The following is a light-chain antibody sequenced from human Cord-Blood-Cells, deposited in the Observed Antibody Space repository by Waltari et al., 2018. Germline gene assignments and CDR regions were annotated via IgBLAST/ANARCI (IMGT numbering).Light chain of an antibody. J-gene: IGKJ1*01. CDR3: QQYYSTPRT. CDR2: WAS. V-gene: IGKV4-1*01. CDR1: QSVLYSSNNKNY. Sequence: IVMPHSRDSLDVLLGVWATINCMSSQSVLYSSNNKNYSSWYQQKPGQPPKRRIYWASNRESRVPDRFSGSGSDTDFTLTVSSQQAEDVAVYYCQQYYSTPRTFGQGTKEEIK.